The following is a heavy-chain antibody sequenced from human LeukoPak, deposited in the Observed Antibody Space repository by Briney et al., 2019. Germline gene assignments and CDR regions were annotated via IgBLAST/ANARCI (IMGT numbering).Heavy chain of an antibody. D-gene: IGHD6-13*01. Sequence: SVKVSCKASGFTFSNSAMQWVRQARGQRLERIGWIVVGSGDTNYAQKFQERLTITRDMSASTAYMELSSLRSEDTAVYYCAAVGGYSSSWYPFDYWGQGTLVTVSS. CDR1: GFTFSNSA. CDR2: IVVGSGDT. J-gene: IGHJ4*02. CDR3: AAVGGYSSSWYPFDY. V-gene: IGHV1-58*02.